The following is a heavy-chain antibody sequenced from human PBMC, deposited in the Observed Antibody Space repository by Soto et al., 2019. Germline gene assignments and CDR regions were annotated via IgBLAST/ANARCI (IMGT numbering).Heavy chain of an antibody. V-gene: IGHV3-33*08. Sequence: PGGSLRLSCAASGFTFSSYAMHWVRQAPGKGLEWVAVIWYDGSNKYYADSVKGRFTISRDNSKNTLYLQINSLRAEDTAVYYCARDWWERKNWFDPWGQGTLVTVSS. CDR1: GFTFSSYA. CDR2: IWYDGSNK. D-gene: IGHD1-26*01. J-gene: IGHJ5*02. CDR3: ARDWWERKNWFDP.